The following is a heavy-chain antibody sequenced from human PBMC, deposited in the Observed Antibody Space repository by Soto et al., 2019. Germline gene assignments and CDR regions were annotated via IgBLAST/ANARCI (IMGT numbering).Heavy chain of an antibody. D-gene: IGHD6-13*01. CDR2: IYYSGST. J-gene: IGHJ4*02. CDR3: ARRYGSSFDY. Sequence: SESLSLTCTVSGGSISSYYWSWIRQPPGKGLEWIGYIYYSGSTNYNPSLKSRVTISVDTSKNQFSLKLSSVTAADTDVYYCARRYGSSFDYWGQGTLVNVSS. V-gene: IGHV4-59*08. CDR1: GGSISSYY.